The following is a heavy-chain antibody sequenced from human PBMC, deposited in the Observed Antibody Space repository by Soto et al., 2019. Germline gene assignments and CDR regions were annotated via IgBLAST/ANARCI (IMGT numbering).Heavy chain of an antibody. Sequence: ASVKVSCKASGYTFTGYYIHWVRQAPGQGLEWMGWINPKSGGTNSAQKFQGRVTMTRDTSISTAYMELRRLRSDDTAIYYCAKAKNDYNWDNRPPFDYWGQGTLVTVSS. CDR1: GYTFTGYY. V-gene: IGHV1-2*02. CDR3: AKAKNDYNWDNRPPFDY. J-gene: IGHJ4*02. CDR2: INPKSGGT. D-gene: IGHD1-20*01.